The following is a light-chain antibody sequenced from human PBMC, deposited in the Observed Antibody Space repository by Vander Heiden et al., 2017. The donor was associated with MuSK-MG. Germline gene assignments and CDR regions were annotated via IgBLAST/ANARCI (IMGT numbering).Light chain of an antibody. Sequence: AIRMTQSPSSLSASTGDRVTITCRASQGISSYLAWYQQKPGKAPKLLIYAASTLQSGVPSRFSGSGSGTDFTLTISCLQSEDFATYYCQQDDSSPHTFGHGTKVDIK. V-gene: IGKV1-8*01. J-gene: IGKJ3*01. CDR2: AAS. CDR3: QQDDSSPHT. CDR1: QGISSY.